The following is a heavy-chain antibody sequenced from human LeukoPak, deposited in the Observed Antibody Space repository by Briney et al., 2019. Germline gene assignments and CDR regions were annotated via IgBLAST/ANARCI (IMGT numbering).Heavy chain of an antibody. CDR1: GSTVSSNY. J-gene: IGHJ4*02. V-gene: IGHV3-53*01. CDR2: IYSGGST. D-gene: IGHD2-8*01. Sequence: PGGSLRLSCAASGSTVSSNYMSWVRQAPGKGLEWVSVIYSGGSTYYADSVKGRFTTPRDISKNTLYLQMNSLRAEDTAVYYCAKDRSDSITWYAGSHWGQGTLVTLSS. CDR3: AKDRSDSITWYAGSH.